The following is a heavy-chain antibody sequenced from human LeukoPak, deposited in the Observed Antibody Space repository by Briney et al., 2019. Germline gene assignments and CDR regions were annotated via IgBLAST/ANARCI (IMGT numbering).Heavy chain of an antibody. CDR1: GGSISSYY. Sequence: SETLSLTCTVSGGSISSYYWSWIRQPPGKGLEWIGYIYYSGSTNYNPSLKSRVTISVDTSKNQLSLKLSSVTAADTAVYYCARDRLEGYSYDGIWGQGTLVTVSS. CDR2: IYYSGST. D-gene: IGHD5-18*01. J-gene: IGHJ4*02. CDR3: ARDRLEGYSYDGI. V-gene: IGHV4-59*12.